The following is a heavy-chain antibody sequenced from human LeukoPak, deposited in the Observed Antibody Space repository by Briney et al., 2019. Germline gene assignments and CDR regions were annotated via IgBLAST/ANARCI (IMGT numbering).Heavy chain of an antibody. Sequence: GASLRLSCAASGFTFSSYAMTWVRQAPGKGLEWFSHITGSGASTYYADSVKGRFTISRDNSNNSLYLQMNSLRAADTAVYYCARPHYDILTGYMYYFDYWGQGTLVTVSS. V-gene: IGHV3-23*01. CDR2: ITGSGAST. CDR3: ARPHYDILTGYMYYFDY. CDR1: GFTFSSYA. J-gene: IGHJ4*02. D-gene: IGHD3-9*01.